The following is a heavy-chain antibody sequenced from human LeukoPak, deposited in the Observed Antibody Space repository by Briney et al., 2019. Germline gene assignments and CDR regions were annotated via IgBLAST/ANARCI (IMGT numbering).Heavy chain of an antibody. V-gene: IGHV3-74*01. CDR3: AKRGVVIRVILVGFHKEAYYFDS. Sequence: AGGSLRLSCAASGFSLSGYWMHWFRQAPGKGPVWVSCIKSDGGDTIYADSVKGRFTISRDNANNMLYLQMNSLRVEDTAAYFCAKRGVVIRVILVGFHKEAYYFDSWGQGALVTVSS. CDR1: GFSLSGYW. D-gene: IGHD3-22*01. CDR2: IKSDGGDT. J-gene: IGHJ4*02.